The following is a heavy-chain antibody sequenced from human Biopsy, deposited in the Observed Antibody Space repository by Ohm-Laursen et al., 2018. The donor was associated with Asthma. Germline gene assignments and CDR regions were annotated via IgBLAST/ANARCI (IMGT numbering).Heavy chain of an antibody. Sequence: SLRLSCSASGFTFSSYGMHWVRQAPGKGLEWVAVISYDGSNKYYADSVKGRFTISRDNSKNTLYLQMNSLRAEDTAVYYCASQSSGPDFWSGYYYFNYWGQGTLVTVSS. CDR2: ISYDGSNK. V-gene: IGHV3-30*03. CDR3: ASQSSGPDFWSGYYYFNY. J-gene: IGHJ4*02. CDR1: GFTFSSYG. D-gene: IGHD3-3*01.